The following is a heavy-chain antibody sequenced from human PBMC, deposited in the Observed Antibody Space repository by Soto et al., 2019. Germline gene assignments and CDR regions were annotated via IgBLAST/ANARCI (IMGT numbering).Heavy chain of an antibody. D-gene: IGHD3-3*01. J-gene: IGHJ5*02. CDR2: INSNGGSA. CDR3: AKELEPTYYDFWSGPFDP. Sequence: GSLRLSCSASGLTFSSFTMHWVRQAPGKGLEYVSAINSNGGSAYYGDSVKGRFTISRDNPKNTLYLQMSSLRVEDTVVYYCAKELEPTYYDFWSGPFDPWGQGTLVTVSS. V-gene: IGHV3-64D*08. CDR1: GLTFSSFT.